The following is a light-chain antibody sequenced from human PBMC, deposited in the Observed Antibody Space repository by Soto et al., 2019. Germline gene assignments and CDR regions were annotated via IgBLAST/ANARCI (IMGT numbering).Light chain of an antibody. CDR2: DVA. Sequence: QSALTQPISVSGSPGQSITISCTGNSNDIGTYDYVCWYQQHPGKPPKLIIYDVANRPSGVSNRFSGSKSGSTASLIISRLQTEDEADYYCVSYTSSTTYVFGTGTKVTVL. CDR3: VSYTSSTTYV. V-gene: IGLV2-14*03. J-gene: IGLJ1*01. CDR1: SNDIGTYDY.